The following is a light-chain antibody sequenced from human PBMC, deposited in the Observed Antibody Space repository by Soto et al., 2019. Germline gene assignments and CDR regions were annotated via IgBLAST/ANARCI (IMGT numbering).Light chain of an antibody. CDR3: QQYGSSPPTT. CDR2: GAS. Sequence: EIVLTQSPGTLSLSPGERATLSCRASQSVSSSYLAWYQQKPGQAPRLLIYGASNRATGIPDRFSGSGSGTDFTLTISRLEPEDFAVYYCQQYGSSPPTTFGQGTKVAIK. J-gene: IGKJ1*01. V-gene: IGKV3-20*01. CDR1: QSVSSSY.